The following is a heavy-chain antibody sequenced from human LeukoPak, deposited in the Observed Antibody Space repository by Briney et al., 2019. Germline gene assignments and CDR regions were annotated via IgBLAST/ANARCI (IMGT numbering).Heavy chain of an antibody. CDR1: GYTFTSYG. V-gene: IGHV1-18*01. D-gene: IGHD2-2*01. CDR2: ISAYNGYT. CDR3: ARVGSGEDIVVVPAARGGYYYYYGMDV. J-gene: IGHJ6*02. Sequence: ASVKVSCKASGYTFTSYGISWVRQAPGQGLEWMGWISAYNGYTNYAQKLQGRVTMTTDTSTSTAYMELRSLRSDDTAVYYCARVGSGEDIVVVPAARGGYYYYYGMDVWGQGTTVTVSS.